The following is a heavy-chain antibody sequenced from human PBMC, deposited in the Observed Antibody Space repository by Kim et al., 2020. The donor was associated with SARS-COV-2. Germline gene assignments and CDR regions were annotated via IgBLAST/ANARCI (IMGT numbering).Heavy chain of an antibody. V-gene: IGHV4-39*07. J-gene: IGHJ4*02. CDR3: AREGAGGYCSGGSCYSSY. CDR2: IYYSGST. Sequence: SETLSLTCTVSGGSISSSSYYWGWIRQPPGKGLEWIGSIYYSGSTYYNPSLKSRVTISVDTSKNQFSLKLSSVTAADTAVYYCAREGAGGYCSGGSCYSSYWGQGTLVTVSS. D-gene: IGHD2-15*01. CDR1: GGSISSSSYY.